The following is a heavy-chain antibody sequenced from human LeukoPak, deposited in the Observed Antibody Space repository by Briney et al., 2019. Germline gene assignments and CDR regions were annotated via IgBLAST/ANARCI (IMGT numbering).Heavy chain of an antibody. CDR2: IYNSGST. Sequence: SETLSLTCTVSGDSLSYFYWSWIRQPPGKGLEWIGYIYNSGSTSYNPSLRSRVTISLDTSKNQFSLKLSSVTAADTAVYYCAKSNGYGLIDIWGQGTMVTVSS. CDR3: AKSNGYGLIDI. CDR1: GDSLSYFY. J-gene: IGHJ3*02. D-gene: IGHD3-10*01. V-gene: IGHV4-59*12.